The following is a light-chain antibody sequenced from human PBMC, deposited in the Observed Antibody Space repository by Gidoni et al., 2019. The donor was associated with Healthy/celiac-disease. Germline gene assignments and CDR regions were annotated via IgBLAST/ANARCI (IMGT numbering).Light chain of an antibody. CDR2: AAS. CDR3: QQSYSTIFT. Sequence: DIQMTQSPSSLSASVGDRVTITCRASQSISSYLNLYQQKPGKAPKLLIYAASSLQSGVPSRFSGSGSGTDFTPTISSLQPEDFATYYCQQSYSTIFTFGPGTKVDIK. V-gene: IGKV1-39*01. J-gene: IGKJ3*01. CDR1: QSISSY.